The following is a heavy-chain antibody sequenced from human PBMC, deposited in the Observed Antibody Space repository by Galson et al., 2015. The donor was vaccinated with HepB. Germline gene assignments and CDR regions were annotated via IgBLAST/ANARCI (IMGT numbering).Heavy chain of an antibody. J-gene: IGHJ4*02. CDR2: ISGSGSSA. CDR3: AMGQSIVAGGTGFNFDY. Sequence: SLRLSCAASGFTFSNYAMSWVRQAPGKGLEWVSGISGSGSSAYYADSVKGRFTVSKDHSKNTLYVQMNSLRAEDTAVYYCAMGQSIVAGGTGFNFDYWGQGTLVIISS. V-gene: IGHV3-23*01. D-gene: IGHD6-13*01. CDR1: GFTFSNYA.